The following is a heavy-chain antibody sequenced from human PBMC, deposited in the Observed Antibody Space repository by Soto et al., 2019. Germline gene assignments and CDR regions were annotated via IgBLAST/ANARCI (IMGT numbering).Heavy chain of an antibody. V-gene: IGHV1-69*01. D-gene: IGHD5-12*01. J-gene: IGHJ4*02. CDR1: GGAFGSYA. Sequence: QVQLVQSGSEVKQPGCSVKVSCTASGGAFGSYAINWVRQAPGQGLEWVGGIIPMVDTTNYAQPFQGRVTVTTDESTSTVYLELTRLRSEDTAMYYCTRHRGYSSGYWGQDFWGQGTLVTVSS. CDR3: TRHRGYSSGYWGQDF. CDR2: IIPMVDTT.